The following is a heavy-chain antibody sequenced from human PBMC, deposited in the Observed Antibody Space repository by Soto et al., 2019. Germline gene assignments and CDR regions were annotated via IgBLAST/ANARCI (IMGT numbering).Heavy chain of an antibody. J-gene: IGHJ4*02. Sequence: GGSLRLSCAASGFTFSSYAMSRVRQAPGKGLEWVSAISGSGGSTYYADSVKGRFTISRDNSKNTLYLQMNSLRAEDTAVYYCLPYYYGSGSYTVTRWGQGTLVTVSS. CDR3: LPYYYGSGSYTVTR. V-gene: IGHV3-23*01. D-gene: IGHD3-10*01. CDR1: GFTFSSYA. CDR2: ISGSGGST.